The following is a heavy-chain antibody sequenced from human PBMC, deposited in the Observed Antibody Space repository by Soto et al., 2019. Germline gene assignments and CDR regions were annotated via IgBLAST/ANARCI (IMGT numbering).Heavy chain of an antibody. Sequence: SETLSLTCTVSGGSISSYYWSWIRQPPGKGLEWIGYIYYSGSTNYNPSLKSRVTISVDTSKNQFSLKLSSVTAADTAVYYCAKRSSVAVSNVLYHFDYWGQGTLVTVSS. V-gene: IGHV4-59*08. D-gene: IGHD6-19*01. CDR1: GGSISSYY. J-gene: IGHJ4*02. CDR2: IYYSGST. CDR3: AKRSSVAVSNVLYHFDY.